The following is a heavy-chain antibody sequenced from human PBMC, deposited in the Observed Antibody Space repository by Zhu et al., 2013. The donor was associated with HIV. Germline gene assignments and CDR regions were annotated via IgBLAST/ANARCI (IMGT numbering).Heavy chain of an antibody. V-gene: IGHV1-2*02. CDR2: IKLDTGGT. D-gene: IGHD3-22*01. Sequence: EVKKPGASVKVSCKASEYTFHDDYIHWVRQAPGQGLEWMGWIKLDTGGTNYAQNFDDRVTMTRDTSTNTASMELRRLKSDDTAMYYCARGPRNYYDSSGYYPRGFDYWGQGTLVTVSS. CDR1: EYTFHDDY. J-gene: IGHJ4*02. CDR3: ARGPRNYYDSSGYYPRGFDY.